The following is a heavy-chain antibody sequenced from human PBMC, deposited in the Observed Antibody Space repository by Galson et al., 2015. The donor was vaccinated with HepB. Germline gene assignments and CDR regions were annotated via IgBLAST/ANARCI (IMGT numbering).Heavy chain of an antibody. CDR2: IYYSGST. CDR3: ARGGPYCSSTSCQNWFDP. CDR1: GGSISSYY. D-gene: IGHD2-2*01. Sequence: ETLSLTCTVSGGSISSYYWSWIRQPPGKGLEWIGYIYYSGSTNYNPSLKSRVTISVDTSKNQFSLKLSSVTAADTAVYYCARGGPYCSSTSCQNWFDPWGQGTLVTVSS. J-gene: IGHJ5*02. V-gene: IGHV4-59*08.